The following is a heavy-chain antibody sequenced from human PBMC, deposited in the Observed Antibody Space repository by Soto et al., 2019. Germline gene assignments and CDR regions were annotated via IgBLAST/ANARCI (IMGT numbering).Heavy chain of an antibody. D-gene: IGHD3-3*01. Sequence: QVQLVQSGAEVKKPGASVKVSCKDSGYTFTSYDLNWVRQAPGPGLQWMGWMNHNSGNPGYSQKCQGRVTMTRNTTISTAYMEQSSLRCEDTAVYYCARANVVRCLVGLQVRWDWFDPWGQGTLVTVSS. V-gene: IGHV1-8*01. CDR1: GYTFTSYD. CDR2: MNHNSGNP. J-gene: IGHJ5*02. CDR3: ARANVVRCLVGLQVRWDWFDP.